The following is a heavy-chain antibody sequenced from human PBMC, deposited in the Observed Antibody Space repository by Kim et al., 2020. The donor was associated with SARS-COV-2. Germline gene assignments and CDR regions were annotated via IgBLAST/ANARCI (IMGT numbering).Heavy chain of an antibody. D-gene: IGHD5-18*01. CDR3: ARDSAPTWIQLWGYYGMDV. Sequence: ASVKVSCKASGYTFTSYAMNWVRQAPGHGLEWMGWINTNTGNPTYAQGFTGRFVFSLDTSVSTAYLQISSLKAEDTAVYYCARDSAPTWIQLWGYYGMDVWGQGTTVTVSS. J-gene: IGHJ6*02. V-gene: IGHV7-4-1*02. CDR2: INTNTGNP. CDR1: GYTFTSYA.